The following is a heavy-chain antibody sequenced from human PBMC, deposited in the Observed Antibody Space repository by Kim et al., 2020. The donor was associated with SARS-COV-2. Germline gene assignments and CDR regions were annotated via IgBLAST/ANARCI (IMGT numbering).Heavy chain of an antibody. Sequence: SETLSLTCTVSGGSISSGSSYWGWIRRPPGKGLEWIGSIYYSGGTYYNPSLQSRVTISVDTSKNQFFLKLSSVTAADTAVYYCARRISDSIGYYYIDYWGQGTLVTVSS. J-gene: IGHJ4*02. CDR2: IYYSGGT. CDR3: ARRISDSIGYYYIDY. V-gene: IGHV4-39*01. D-gene: IGHD3-22*01. CDR1: GGSISSGSSY.